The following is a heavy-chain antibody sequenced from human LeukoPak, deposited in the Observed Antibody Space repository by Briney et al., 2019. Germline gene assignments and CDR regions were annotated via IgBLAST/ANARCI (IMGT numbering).Heavy chain of an antibody. D-gene: IGHD1-1*01. CDR2: IRYDGSDK. CDR1: GFTFAKYG. Sequence: GGSLRLSCAASGFTFAKYGMHWVRQAPGKGLEWVTFIRYDGSDKYYADSVKGRFSISRDNPKKQLYLQMNSLRSEDSAVYYCANLDDYWGQGTLVTDSS. V-gene: IGHV3-30*02. J-gene: IGHJ4*02. CDR3: ANLDDY.